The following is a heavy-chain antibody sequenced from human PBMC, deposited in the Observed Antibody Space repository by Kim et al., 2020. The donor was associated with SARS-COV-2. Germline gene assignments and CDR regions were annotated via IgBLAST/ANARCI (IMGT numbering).Heavy chain of an antibody. CDR3: AKRPTPSYYDYVWGSYRSNEVDYYYGMDV. V-gene: IGHV4-34*01. CDR1: GGSFSGYY. D-gene: IGHD3-16*02. J-gene: IGHJ6*02. CDR2: INHSGST. Sequence: SETLSLTCAVYGGSFSGYYWSWIRQPPGKGLEWIGEINHSGSTNYNPSLKSRVTISVDTSKNQFSLKLSSVTAADTAVYYCAKRPTPSYYDYVWGSYRSNEVDYYYGMDVWGQGTTVTVSS.